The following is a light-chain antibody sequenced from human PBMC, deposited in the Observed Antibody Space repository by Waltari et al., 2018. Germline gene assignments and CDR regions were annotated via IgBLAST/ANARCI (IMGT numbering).Light chain of an antibody. V-gene: IGLV1-44*01. Sequence: QSVLTQPPSASGTPGQRVTISCSGSSSNIGSNTVNWYQQPPGTAPKLLIDSNNQRPSGVPDRFSGSKSGTSACLAISGLKSEDEADYYCAAWDDSLNGPVVFGGGTKLTVL. CDR2: SNN. CDR1: SSNIGSNT. J-gene: IGLJ2*01. CDR3: AAWDDSLNGPVV.